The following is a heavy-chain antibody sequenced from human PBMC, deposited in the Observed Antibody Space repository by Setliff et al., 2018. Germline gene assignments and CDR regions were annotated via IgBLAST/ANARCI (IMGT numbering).Heavy chain of an antibody. Sequence: SETLSLTCSVYGESFSNNYWSWIRQPPGKGLEWIGESNHSGGTSYNASLKSRLSMSVDTSRNQFSLKLTSVTAADTAVYYCARGRMRGSCSGPSCTYDPFDIWGQGTPVTVSS. D-gene: IGHD2-2*01. CDR1: GESFSNNY. J-gene: IGHJ3*02. CDR3: ARGRMRGSCSGPSCTYDPFDI. V-gene: IGHV4-34*01. CDR2: SNHSGGT.